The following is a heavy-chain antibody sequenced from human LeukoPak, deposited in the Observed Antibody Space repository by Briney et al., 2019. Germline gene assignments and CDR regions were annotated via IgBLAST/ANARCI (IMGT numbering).Heavy chain of an antibody. CDR1: GFPFSRYW. Sequence: GGSLRLSCAASGFPFSRYWMNWVRQAPGRGLEWVASIKEDGSEKSYVDSVKSRLTMSRDNSKNSLYLQMKSLGAEDTAVYYCLSCGTTSWIIHFDHWGQGTLVTVSS. CDR3: LSCGTTSWIIHFDH. V-gene: IGHV3-7*01. CDR2: IKEDGSEK. D-gene: IGHD2/OR15-2a*01. J-gene: IGHJ4*02.